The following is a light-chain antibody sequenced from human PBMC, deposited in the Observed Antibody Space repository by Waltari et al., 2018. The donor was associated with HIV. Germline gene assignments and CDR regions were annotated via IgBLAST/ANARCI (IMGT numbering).Light chain of an antibody. V-gene: IGLV2-23*02. J-gene: IGLJ1*01. CDR2: EVT. Sequence: QSALTQPASVSGSPGQSITISCTATSRHVGSYKSVSWSQQHPDKAPKLMIYEVTKRPSGVSNRFSGSKSDNTASLTISGLQAEDEADYYCCSYAGGGTYVFGSGTKVTVL. CDR3: CSYAGGGTYV. CDR1: SRHVGSYKS.